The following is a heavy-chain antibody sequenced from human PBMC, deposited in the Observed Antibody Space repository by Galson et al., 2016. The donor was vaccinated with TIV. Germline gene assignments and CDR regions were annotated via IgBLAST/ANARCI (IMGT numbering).Heavy chain of an antibody. V-gene: IGHV3-30*02. CDR2: IRYDGSRR. CDR3: ASGVVAHTYYFYGMDA. J-gene: IGHJ6*02. CDR1: GFTFSSFG. Sequence: SLRLSCAASGFTFSSFGMHWVRQAPGKGLEWVALIRYDGSRRYYADSVKGRFTISRDDSKNTLYLQMNGLRRDDSAVYYCASGVVAHTYYFYGMDAWGPGTTVTVYS. D-gene: IGHD2-15*01.